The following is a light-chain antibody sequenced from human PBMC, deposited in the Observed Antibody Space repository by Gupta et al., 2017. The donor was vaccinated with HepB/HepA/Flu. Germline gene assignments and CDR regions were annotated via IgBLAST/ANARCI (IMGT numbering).Light chain of an antibody. CDR1: QSISSY. J-gene: IGKJ2*01. Sequence: DIQMTQSPSSLSASVGDRVTITCRASQSISSYLNWYQQKPGKAPKLLIYAASSLQSGVPSRFSGSGSGTDFTLTISRLLPADFATYYCQQSDSTPSTFGQGTKMEIK. V-gene: IGKV1-39*01. CDR3: QQSDSTPST. CDR2: AAS.